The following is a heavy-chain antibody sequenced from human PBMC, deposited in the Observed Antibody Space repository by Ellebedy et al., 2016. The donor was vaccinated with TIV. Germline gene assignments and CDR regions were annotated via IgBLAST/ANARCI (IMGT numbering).Heavy chain of an antibody. D-gene: IGHD3-10*01. Sequence: SETLSLXXAVSGGSISSGGFSWSWIRQPPGKGLEWIGYIHHSGSTSYNPSLKSRATISVDRSKNQFSLKLTSVTAADTAVYYCARYGSGSYGGWFDSWGQGILVTVSS. CDR2: IHHSGST. CDR1: GGSISSGGFS. J-gene: IGHJ5*01. CDR3: ARYGSGSYGGWFDS. V-gene: IGHV4-30-2*01.